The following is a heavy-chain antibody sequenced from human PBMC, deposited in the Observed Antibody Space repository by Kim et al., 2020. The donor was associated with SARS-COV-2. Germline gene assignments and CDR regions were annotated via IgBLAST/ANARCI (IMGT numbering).Heavy chain of an antibody. D-gene: IGHD4-4*01. CDR2: T. CDR3: TRGPYSDYFDY. V-gene: IGHV4-30-2*01. J-gene: IGHJ4*02. Sequence: TYYNPALRRRATMSVDRSKNQFSLTLTSVTAPDTAVYYCTRGPYSDYFDYWGQGTLVTVSS.